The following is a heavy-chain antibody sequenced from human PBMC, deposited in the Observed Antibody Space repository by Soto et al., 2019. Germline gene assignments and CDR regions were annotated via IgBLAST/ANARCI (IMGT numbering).Heavy chain of an antibody. CDR1: GFTFSSYA. CDR2: ISGSGGST. D-gene: IGHD2-15*01. J-gene: IGHJ4*02. CDR3: AKGTDIVVVVAVVDY. Sequence: GGSLRLSCAASGFTFSSYAMSWVRQAPGKGLEWVSAISGSGGSTYYADSVKGRFTISRDNSKNTLYLQMNSLRAEDTAVYYCAKGTDIVVVVAVVDYWGQGTLVTVSS. V-gene: IGHV3-23*01.